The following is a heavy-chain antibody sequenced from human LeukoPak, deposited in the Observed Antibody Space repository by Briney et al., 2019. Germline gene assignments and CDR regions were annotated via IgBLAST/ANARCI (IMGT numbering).Heavy chain of an antibody. Sequence: GASVKVCCKASGYTFTGYYIHWVRQAPGQGLEWVGWINPSSGGTNYAQEFQGRVTMIRDKAISTAYMELSRLRSDETGVYYCARGRYFDWLFWGNWFDPWGQGTLVTVSS. J-gene: IGHJ5*02. D-gene: IGHD3-9*01. V-gene: IGHV1-2*02. CDR1: GYTFTGYY. CDR2: INPSSGGT. CDR3: ARGRYFDWLFWGNWFDP.